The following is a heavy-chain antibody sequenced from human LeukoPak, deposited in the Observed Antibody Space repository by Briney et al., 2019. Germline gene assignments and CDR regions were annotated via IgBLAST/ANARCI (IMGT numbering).Heavy chain of an antibody. J-gene: IGHJ4*02. Sequence: GGALRLSCAASGFTFCNHAMSWVREAPGEGVEWVSGISGTGGGTTYAGSVKGRFPISRDNSKNTLYLQMNSLRAEDTAVYYCAKDPYSYKNYARSIDYWGQGILVTVSS. CDR2: ISGTGGGT. CDR1: GFTFCNHA. V-gene: IGHV3-23*01. D-gene: IGHD1-7*01. CDR3: AKDPYSYKNYARSIDY.